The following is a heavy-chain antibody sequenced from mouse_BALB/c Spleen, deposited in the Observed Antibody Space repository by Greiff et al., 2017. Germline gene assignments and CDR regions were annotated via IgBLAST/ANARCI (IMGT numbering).Heavy chain of an antibody. CDR2: IYPSDSYT. V-gene: IGHV1-69*02. Sequence: QVQLQQSGAELVRPGASVKLSCKASGYTFTSYWINWVKQRPGQGLEWIGNIYPSDSYTNYNQKFKDKATLTVDKSSSTAYMQLSSPTSEDSAVYYCTRATGGNGYAMDYWGQGTSVTVSS. CDR1: GYTFTSYW. J-gene: IGHJ4*01. D-gene: IGHD2-1*01. CDR3: TRATGGNGYAMDY.